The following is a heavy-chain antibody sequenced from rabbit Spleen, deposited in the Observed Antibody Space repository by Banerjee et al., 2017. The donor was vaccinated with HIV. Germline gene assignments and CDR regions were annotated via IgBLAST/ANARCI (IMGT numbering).Heavy chain of an antibody. V-gene: IGHV1S40*01. D-gene: IGHD3-1*01. Sequence: QSLEESGGGLVQPEGSLTLTCTASGFSFSSTYYMSWVRQAPGKGLEWIGCIYTDSSGDTYYTSWAKGRFTISKTSSTTVTLQMTSLTAADTATYFCARDDPEGWFQFSLWGPGTLVTVS. J-gene: IGHJ4*01. CDR1: GFSFSSTYY. CDR3: ARDDPEGWFQFSL. CDR2: IYTDSSGDT.